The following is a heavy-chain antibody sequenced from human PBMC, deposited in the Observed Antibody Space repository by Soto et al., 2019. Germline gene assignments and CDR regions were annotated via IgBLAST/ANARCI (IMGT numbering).Heavy chain of an antibody. J-gene: IGHJ4*02. D-gene: IGHD4-4*01. CDR1: GYSFANYW. CDR2: IFPDDSDT. CDR3: ARHGKLCDHSNIFDN. Sequence: GKSLKISCKASGYSFANYWIGWVRQMPGKGLEWMGIIFPDDSDTRYSPSFEGQVTISADKSITTAYLQWDSLKASDTAMYYCARHGKLCDHSNIFDNWGQGTLVTVSS. V-gene: IGHV5-51*01.